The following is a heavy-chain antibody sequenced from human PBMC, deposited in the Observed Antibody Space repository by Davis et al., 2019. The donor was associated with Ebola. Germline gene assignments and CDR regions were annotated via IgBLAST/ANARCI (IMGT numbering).Heavy chain of an antibody. J-gene: IGHJ4*02. CDR3: ARGVDTWRVVDDY. CDR1: GGTFSSYA. D-gene: IGHD2-15*01. V-gene: IGHV1-18*01. Sequence: ASVKVSCKASGGTFSSYAISWVRQAPGQGLEWMGWIAAYNGYTNYVQNFQGRVTMTIDPSASTAYMELRSLRSDETAVYYCARGVDTWRVVDDYWGQGTLVTVSS. CDR2: IAAYNGYT.